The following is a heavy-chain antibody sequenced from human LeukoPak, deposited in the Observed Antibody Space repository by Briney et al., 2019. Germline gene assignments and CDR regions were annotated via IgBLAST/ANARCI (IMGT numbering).Heavy chain of an antibody. CDR2: ISSSSSTI. Sequence: GGSLRLSCAASGFTFSSYSMNWVRQAPGKGLEWVSYISSSSSTIYYADSVKGRFTISRDNAKNSLYLQMNSLRAEDTAMYYCARAPQRYCSSTSCRYYWGQGTLVTVSS. CDR1: GFTFSSYS. CDR3: ARAPQRYCSSTSCRYY. J-gene: IGHJ4*02. D-gene: IGHD2-2*01. V-gene: IGHV3-48*04.